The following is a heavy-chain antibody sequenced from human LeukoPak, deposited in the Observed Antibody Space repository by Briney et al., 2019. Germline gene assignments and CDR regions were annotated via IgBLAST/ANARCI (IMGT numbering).Heavy chain of an antibody. J-gene: IGHJ4*02. CDR3: ARDASGYDFEDPYYFDY. Sequence: GASVKVSCKASGYTFNGYYIHWVRQAPGQGLEWMGWINPNSGSTSYAQKFQGRVTMTRDMSTSTVYMELSSLRSEDTAVYYCARDASGYDFEDPYYFDYWGQGTLVTVSS. CDR1: GYTFNGYY. D-gene: IGHD5-12*01. CDR2: INPNSGST. V-gene: IGHV1-46*02.